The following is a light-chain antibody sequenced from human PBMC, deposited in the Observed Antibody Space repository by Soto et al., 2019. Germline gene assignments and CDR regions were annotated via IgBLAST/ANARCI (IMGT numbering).Light chain of an antibody. CDR2: EVS. CDR1: SSDVGAYNY. CDR3: SSYTSSRTLV. J-gene: IGLJ1*01. Sequence: QSVLTQPRSVSGSPGQSITISCTGTSSDVGAYNYVSWYQQHPGKAPKLMIYEVSNRPSGVSHRFSGSKSDNTASLTISGLQTDDEADYYCSSYTSSRTLVFGTGTKVTVL. V-gene: IGLV2-14*01.